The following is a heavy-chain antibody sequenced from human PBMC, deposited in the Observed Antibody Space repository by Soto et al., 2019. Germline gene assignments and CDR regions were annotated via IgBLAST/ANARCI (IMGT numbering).Heavy chain of an antibody. Sequence: QVTLKESGPVLVKPTETLTLTCTVSGFSLSNPKMGVSWIRQPPGKALEWLAHIFPNDEKSYSPSLKSRLTISKDTSKSQVVLFMTNMDPVDTATYFCARIRRDDYIWGSYRPHFDYWGQGTLVTVSS. V-gene: IGHV2-26*01. D-gene: IGHD3-16*02. CDR1: GFSLSNPKMG. CDR2: IFPNDEK. J-gene: IGHJ4*02. CDR3: ARIRRDDYIWGSYRPHFDY.